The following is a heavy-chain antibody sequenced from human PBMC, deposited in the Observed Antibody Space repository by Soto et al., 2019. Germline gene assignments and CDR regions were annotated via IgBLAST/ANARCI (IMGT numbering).Heavy chain of an antibody. CDR3: ARFAYCSSTSCLRINDAFDI. CDR1: GGTFSSYT. V-gene: IGHV1-69*02. J-gene: IGHJ3*02. Sequence: QVQLVQSGAEVKKPGSSVKVSCKASGGTFSSYTISWVRQAPGQGLEWMGRIIPILGIANYAQKFQGRVTITADKSTSTAYMELSSLRSEDTAVYYCARFAYCSSTSCLRINDAFDILGQGTMVTVSS. D-gene: IGHD2-2*01. CDR2: IIPILGIA.